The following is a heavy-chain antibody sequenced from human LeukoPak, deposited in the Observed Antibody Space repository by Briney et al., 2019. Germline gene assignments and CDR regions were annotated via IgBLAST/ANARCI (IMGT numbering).Heavy chain of an antibody. CDR3: ARVPRAASWRSYDY. V-gene: IGHV4-61*01. CDR2: IYYNGDT. J-gene: IGHJ4*02. D-gene: IGHD5-18*01. Sequence: SETLSLTCTVSGGSVSNSLYYWSWIRQPPGKGLEWIGYIYYNGDTNYNPSLKSRVIISIDTSSNQFSLRLNSMTAADTAVYYCARVPRAASWRSYDYWGQGSPVTVSS. CDR1: GGSVSNSLYY.